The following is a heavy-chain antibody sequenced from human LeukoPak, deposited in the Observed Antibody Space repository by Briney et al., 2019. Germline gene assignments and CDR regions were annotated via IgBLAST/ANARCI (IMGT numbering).Heavy chain of an antibody. D-gene: IGHD3-10*02. J-gene: IGHJ4*02. CDR3: ARDRGLMFDPSFFDY. Sequence: ASVKVSCKASGGTFSSYAISWVRQAPGQGLEWMGGIIPIFGTANYAQKFQGRVTITADKSTSTAYMELSSLRSEDTAVYYCARDRGLMFDPSFFDYWGQGTLVTVSS. CDR2: IIPIFGTA. V-gene: IGHV1-69*06. CDR1: GGTFSSYA.